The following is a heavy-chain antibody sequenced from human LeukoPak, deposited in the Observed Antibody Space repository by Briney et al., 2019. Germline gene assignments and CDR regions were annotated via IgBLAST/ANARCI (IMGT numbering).Heavy chain of an antibody. D-gene: IGHD6-6*01. Sequence: GGSLRLSCAAFGFTFSSYAMSWVRQAPGKGLEWVSAISGSGGSTYYADSVKGRFTISRDNSKKSLYLQMNSLRAEDTAVYYCAKDQVAARPPIYWGQGTVVTVSS. CDR1: GFTFSSYA. CDR2: ISGSGGST. J-gene: IGHJ4*02. CDR3: AKDQVAARPPIY. V-gene: IGHV3-23*01.